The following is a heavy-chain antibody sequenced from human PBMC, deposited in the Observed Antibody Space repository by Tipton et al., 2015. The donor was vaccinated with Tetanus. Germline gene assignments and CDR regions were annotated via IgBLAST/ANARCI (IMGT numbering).Heavy chain of an antibody. CDR2: IYYTGIT. J-gene: IGHJ4*02. CDR3: ARDQARGARGWNYLDC. Sequence: TLSLTCTVSGGSISTSGYYWGWIRQPPGKGLEWIGSIYYTGITYYNPSLKSRVTISVDTSKNQFSLRLNSVTAADTAVYYCARDQARGARGWNYLDCWGQGTLVTVSS. V-gene: IGHV4-39*07. CDR1: GGSISTSGYY. D-gene: IGHD6-6*01.